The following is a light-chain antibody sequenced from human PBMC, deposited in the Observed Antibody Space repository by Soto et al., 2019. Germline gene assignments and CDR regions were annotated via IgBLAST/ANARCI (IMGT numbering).Light chain of an antibody. CDR2: GAS. CDR1: QSVRSN. J-gene: IGKJ2*01. V-gene: IGKV3-15*01. Sequence: EVVMTQSPATLSVSPGERATLSCRASQSVRSNLGWYQQKPGQAPRLLIYGASTRATGIPDRFSGSGSGTEFTLTISSLQSEDFAVYYCQQYNNWPPAFGQGTKLEIK. CDR3: QQYNNWPPA.